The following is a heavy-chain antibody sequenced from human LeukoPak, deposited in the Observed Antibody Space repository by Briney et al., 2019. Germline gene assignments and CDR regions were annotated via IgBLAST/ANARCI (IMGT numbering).Heavy chain of an antibody. CDR1: GYTFTSYG. D-gene: IGHD2-2*01. CDR3: ARDIVVVPVRYGMDV. Sequence: ASVKVSCKASGYTFTSYGISWVRQAPGQGLEWMGWISAYNGNTNYAQKLQGRVTITTDTSTSTAYMELRSLRSDDTAVYYCARDIVVVPVRYGMDVWGKGTTVTVSS. J-gene: IGHJ6*04. CDR2: ISAYNGNT. V-gene: IGHV1-18*04.